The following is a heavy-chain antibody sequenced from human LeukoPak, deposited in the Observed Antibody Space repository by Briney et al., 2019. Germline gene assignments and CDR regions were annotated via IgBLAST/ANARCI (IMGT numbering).Heavy chain of an antibody. V-gene: IGHV4-34*01. CDR1: GGSFSGYY. D-gene: IGHD3-9*01. CDR2: INHSGST. CDR3: ARGATSHDILTGYRLSPLKY. J-gene: IGHJ4*02. Sequence: SETLSLTCAVYGGSFSGYYWSWIRQPPGKGLEWIGEINHSGSTSYNPSLKSRVTISVGTSKNQFSLKLSSVTAADTAVYYCARGATSHDILTGYRLSPLKYWGQGTLVTVSS.